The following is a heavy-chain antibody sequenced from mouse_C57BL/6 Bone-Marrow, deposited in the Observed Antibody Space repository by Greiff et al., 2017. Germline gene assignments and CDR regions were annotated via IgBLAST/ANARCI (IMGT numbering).Heavy chain of an antibody. Sequence: EVQLVESGGDLVKPGGSLKLSCAASGFTFSSYGMSWVRQTPDKRLEWVATISSGGSYTYYPDSVKGRFTISRDNAKNTLYLQMSSLKSEDTAMYYCASLYGSPFFDYWGQGTTLTVSS. J-gene: IGHJ2*01. V-gene: IGHV5-6*01. D-gene: IGHD1-1*01. CDR2: ISSGGSYT. CDR1: GFTFSSYG. CDR3: ASLYGSPFFDY.